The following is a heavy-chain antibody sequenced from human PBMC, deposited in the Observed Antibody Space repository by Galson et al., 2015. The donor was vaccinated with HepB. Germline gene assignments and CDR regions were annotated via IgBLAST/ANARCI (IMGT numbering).Heavy chain of an antibody. CDR1: GGTFSSYA. J-gene: IGHJ6*02. D-gene: IGHD3-16*02. CDR2: IIPIFGTA. Sequence: SVKVSCKASGGTFSSYAISWVRQAPGQGLEWMGGIIPIFGTANYAQKFQGRVTITADKSTSTAYMELSSLRSEDTAVYYCASRGYDYVWGSYRYYYGMDVWGQGTTVTVSS. CDR3: ASRGYDYVWGSYRYYYGMDV. V-gene: IGHV1-69*06.